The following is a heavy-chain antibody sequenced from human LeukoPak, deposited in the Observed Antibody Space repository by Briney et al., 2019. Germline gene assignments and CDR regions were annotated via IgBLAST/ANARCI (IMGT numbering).Heavy chain of an antibody. D-gene: IGHD2-15*01. V-gene: IGHV3-48*03. CDR3: AKDVPGRGYCSGGSCYGGFDY. CDR1: GFTFSSYE. J-gene: IGHJ4*02. CDR2: IDSSGSTI. Sequence: GGSLRLSCAASGFTFSSYEMNWVRQAPGKGLEWVSYIDSSGSTIHYADSVKGRFTISRDNAKNSLYLQMNSLRAEDTAVYYCAKDVPGRGYCSGGSCYGGFDYWGQGTLVTVSS.